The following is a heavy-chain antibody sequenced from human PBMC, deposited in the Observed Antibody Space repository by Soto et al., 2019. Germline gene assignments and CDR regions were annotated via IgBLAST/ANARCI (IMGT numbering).Heavy chain of an antibody. CDR3: ARHRNPGWFGP. CDR1: GYDFSTFW. V-gene: IGHV5-51*01. CDR2: IYGGDSDV. Sequence: GASLKTSCKASGYDFSTFWIVWVRQTPGKGLEWMGVIYGGDSDVTYSPSFQGQVTISVDRSRNTAYLHWSSLRASDSAIYYCARHRNPGWFGPWGQRTSVPGSS. J-gene: IGHJ5*02.